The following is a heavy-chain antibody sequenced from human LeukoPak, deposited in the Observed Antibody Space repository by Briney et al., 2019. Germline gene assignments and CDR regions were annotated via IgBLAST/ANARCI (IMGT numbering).Heavy chain of an antibody. Sequence: GRSLRLSCAASGFTFSSYAMHWVRQAPGKGLEYVSAISSNGGSTYYANSVKGRFTISRDNSKNTLYLQMGSLRAEDMAVYYCARGYCSSTSCPTSYWGQGTLVTVSS. CDR2: ISSNGGST. D-gene: IGHD2-2*01. J-gene: IGHJ4*02. V-gene: IGHV3-64*01. CDR3: ARGYCSSTSCPTSY. CDR1: GFTFSSYA.